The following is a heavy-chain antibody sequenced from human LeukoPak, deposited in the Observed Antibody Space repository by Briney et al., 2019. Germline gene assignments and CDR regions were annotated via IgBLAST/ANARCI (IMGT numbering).Heavy chain of an antibody. CDR1: GFKFSSYS. J-gene: IGHJ6*03. Sequence: PGGSLRLSCAASGFKFSSYSMKWVRQAPGKGLEWVSFISSSSSYIYYADSLKGRFTIPRDNAKNTLYLQMNSLRAEDTAVYYCARAHPRYYYYYMDVWGKGTTVTVSS. CDR3: ARAHPRYYYYYMDV. V-gene: IGHV3-21*01. CDR2: ISSSSSYI.